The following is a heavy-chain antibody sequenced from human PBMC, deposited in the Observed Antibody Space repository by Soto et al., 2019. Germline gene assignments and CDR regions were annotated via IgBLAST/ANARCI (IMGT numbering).Heavy chain of an antibody. CDR2: IYYSGST. V-gene: IGHV4-31*03. Sequence: LSLTCTVSGGSISSGGYYWSWIRQHPGKGLEWIGYIYYSGSTYYNPSLKSRVTISVDTSKNQFSLKLSSVTAADTAVYYCARAHTGLYYYGSGSYPPFDYWGQGTLVTVSS. J-gene: IGHJ4*02. CDR1: GGSISSGGYY. D-gene: IGHD3-10*01. CDR3: ARAHTGLYYYGSGSYPPFDY.